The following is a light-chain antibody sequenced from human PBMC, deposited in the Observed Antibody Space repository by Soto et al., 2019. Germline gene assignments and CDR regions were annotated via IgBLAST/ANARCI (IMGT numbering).Light chain of an antibody. V-gene: IGKV1-5*03. CDR2: KAS. CDR3: QQYNSYSQT. Sequence: DIQMTQSPSTLSASVGDRVIITCRASHSISSWLAWYQQKPGKAPKLLIYKASSLESGVPSRFSGSGSGTEFTLTISSLQPDDFATYYCQQYNSYSQTFGQGTKVEIK. CDR1: HSISSW. J-gene: IGKJ1*01.